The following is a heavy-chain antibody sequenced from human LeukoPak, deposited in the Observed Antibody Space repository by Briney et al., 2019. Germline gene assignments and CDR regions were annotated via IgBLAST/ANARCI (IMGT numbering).Heavy chain of an antibody. D-gene: IGHD6-6*01. CDR1: GGSISSSRYY. CDR3: SRRAEYSRAHYYFDY. J-gene: IGHJ4*02. CDR2: IYYSGST. Sequence: SETLSLTCTVSGGSISSSRYYWGWIRQPPGKGLEWIGTIYYSGSTYYNPSLKSRVTISVDTSKNQFSLKLSSVTAADTAVYYCSRRAEYSRAHYYFDYWGQGTLVTVSS. V-gene: IGHV4-39*01.